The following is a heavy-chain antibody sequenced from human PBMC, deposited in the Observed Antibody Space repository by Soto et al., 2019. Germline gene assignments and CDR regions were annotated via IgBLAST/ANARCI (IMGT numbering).Heavy chain of an antibody. V-gene: IGHV1-69*01. J-gene: IGHJ6*02. CDR2: VIPLFGTA. D-gene: IGHD2-15*01. CDR1: GGTFSSYA. CDR3: ASNAGTVVTSPYFYSSGMDV. Sequence: QVQLVQSGAEVKKPGSSVKVSCKASGGTFSSYAISWVRQAPGQGLEWMGGVIPLFGTANYAQRFQGRVTITADESTSTVYMELSSLRSEEKAVYNCASNAGTVVTSPYFYSSGMDVWGQGTTVTVSS.